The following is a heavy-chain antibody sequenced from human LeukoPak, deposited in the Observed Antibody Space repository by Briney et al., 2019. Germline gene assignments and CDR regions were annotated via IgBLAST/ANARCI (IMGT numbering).Heavy chain of an antibody. D-gene: IGHD3-10*01. Sequence: PGGSLRLSCAASGFTFSSYAMSWVRQAPGKGLEWVSAISGSGGSTYYADSVKGRFTISRDNSKNTLYLQMNSLRAEDTAVYYCAKDPHYYGWGRGGWNYFDYGGQEPLVTVS. CDR1: GFTFSSYA. V-gene: IGHV3-23*01. CDR2: ISGSGGST. CDR3: AKDPHYYGWGRGGWNYFDY. J-gene: IGHJ4*02.